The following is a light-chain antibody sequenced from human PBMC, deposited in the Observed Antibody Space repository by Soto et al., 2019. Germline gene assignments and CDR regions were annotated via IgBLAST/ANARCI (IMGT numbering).Light chain of an antibody. J-gene: IGKJ2*03. V-gene: IGKV3-20*01. CDR2: DAS. Sequence: ESALTQSTGTLSLSPGERATLSCRASQSVSSSFLAWYQQKPGQAPRLLIYDASTRATGIPDRFSGSRSATDFTLTISRLEPEDFAVYYCQQYGGSPLYSFGQGTRLEIK. CDR1: QSVSSSF. CDR3: QQYGGSPLYS.